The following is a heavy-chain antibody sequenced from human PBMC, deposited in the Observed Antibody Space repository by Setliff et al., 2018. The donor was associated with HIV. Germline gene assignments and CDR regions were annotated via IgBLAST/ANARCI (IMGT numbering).Heavy chain of an antibody. CDR2: IIPVFGTT. CDR3: ARVPSPFVQEGYFDD. D-gene: IGHD3-3*01. Sequence: SVKVSCKASGDTFSIHPISWVRQAPGRGLEWMGNIIPVFGTTNYAQRFQGRVTITADESTSTAYMELSSLRSEDTAVYYCARVPSPFVQEGYFDDWGQGTLVTVSS. V-gene: IGHV1-69*13. CDR1: GDTFSIHP. J-gene: IGHJ4*01.